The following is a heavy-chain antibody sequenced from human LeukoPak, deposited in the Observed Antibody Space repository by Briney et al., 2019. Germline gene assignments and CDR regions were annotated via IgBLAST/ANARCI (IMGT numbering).Heavy chain of an antibody. CDR1: GGSISGHY. D-gene: IGHD2-21*02. V-gene: IGHV4-59*11. CDR2: ISSSGNT. J-gene: IGHJ5*02. CDR3: ARGDDCKSSCFDP. Sequence: SETLSLTCSVSGGSISGHYWNWIRQPPGKGLEWLGYISSSGNTNYNPSLKSRVTMSIDTSKNQFSLKLTSVTAADTAMYYCARGDDCKSSCFDPWGQGTLVTVSS.